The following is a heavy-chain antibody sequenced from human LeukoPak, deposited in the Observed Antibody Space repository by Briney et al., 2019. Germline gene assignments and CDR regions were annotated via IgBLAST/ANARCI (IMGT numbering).Heavy chain of an antibody. Sequence: TSSETLSLTCTVSSGSISSGGYYWSWIRQHPGKGLEWIGYIYYSGSTYYNPSLKSRVTISVDTSKNQFSLKLSSVTAADTAVYYCARAGYYYDSSGYYTHWGQGTLVTVSS. CDR2: IYYSGST. V-gene: IGHV4-31*03. D-gene: IGHD3-22*01. J-gene: IGHJ4*02. CDR1: SGSISSGGYY. CDR3: ARAGYYYDSSGYYTH.